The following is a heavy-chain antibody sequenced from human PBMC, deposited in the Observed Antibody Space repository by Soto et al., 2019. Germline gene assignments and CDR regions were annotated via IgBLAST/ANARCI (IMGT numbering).Heavy chain of an antibody. D-gene: IGHD4-4*01. CDR2: MSGSGSGT. V-gene: IGHV3-23*01. CDR3: VRQAKLTTVTATVGYYYGLDV. Sequence: DVQLLESGGGLVQPGGSLRLSCAASGFGFSTYDMSWVRQAPGKGLEWVSVMSGSGSGTYYADPVKGRFTISRDNSKNTLYLQMNSLRAEDTAVYYCVRQAKLTTVTATVGYYYGLDVWGQGTTVTVSS. CDR1: GFGFSTYD. J-gene: IGHJ6*02.